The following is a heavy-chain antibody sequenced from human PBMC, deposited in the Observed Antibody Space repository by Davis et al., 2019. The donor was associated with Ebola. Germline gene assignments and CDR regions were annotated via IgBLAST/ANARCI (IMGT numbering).Heavy chain of an antibody. V-gene: IGHV3-73*01. J-gene: IGHJ4*02. Sequence: GESLKTPCAAPGFTFSGSALHLVRQASGKGLVWVGRIRSKANSYATAYTASVKGRVTISRDDSKNTAYLQMSSLKTEDPAVYYCSGSYRGFDYWGQGTLVTVSS. D-gene: IGHD1-26*01. CDR3: SGSYRGFDY. CDR1: GFTFSGSA. CDR2: IRSKANSYAT.